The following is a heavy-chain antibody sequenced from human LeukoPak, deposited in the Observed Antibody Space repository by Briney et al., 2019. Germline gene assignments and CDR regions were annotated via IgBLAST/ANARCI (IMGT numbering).Heavy chain of an antibody. CDR2: ISGDGGTT. J-gene: IGHJ4*02. CDR1: GFTFDDFA. V-gene: IGHV3-43*02. CDR3: AKNYYGSATYYKPLDS. Sequence: PGGSLRLSCAASGFTFDDFAMHWVRQAPGKGLEWVSLISGDGGTTYYADSVKGRFTISRDNSKNSLYLQINRLRPEDTAFYYCAKNYYGSATYYKPLDSWGLGTLVTVSS. D-gene: IGHD3-10*01.